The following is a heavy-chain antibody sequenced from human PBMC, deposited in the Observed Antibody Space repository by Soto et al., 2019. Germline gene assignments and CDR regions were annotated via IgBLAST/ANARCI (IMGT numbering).Heavy chain of an antibody. Sequence: PSETLSLTCAVYGGSFSGYYWSWIRQPPGKGLEWIGEINHSGSTNYNPSLKSRVTISVDTSKNQFSLKLSSVTAADTAVYYCARVYTNFYYMDVWGKGTTVTV. D-gene: IGHD2-2*02. CDR1: GGSFSGYY. CDR3: ARVYTNFYYMDV. V-gene: IGHV4-34*01. J-gene: IGHJ6*03. CDR2: INHSGST.